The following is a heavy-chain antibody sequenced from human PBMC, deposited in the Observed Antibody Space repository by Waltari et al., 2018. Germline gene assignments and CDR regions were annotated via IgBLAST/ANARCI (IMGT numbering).Heavy chain of an antibody. Sequence: QVQLQESGPGLVESSETLSLTCDVSGYFINNGYYWGWIRQPPGKGLEWIGSIHHTGSTLNNPSLQSRVSISLDMSKNQFSLRMRSVTAADTAVYYCARHSGYSGIGTYWGQGTLVTVSS. V-gene: IGHV4-38-2*01. D-gene: IGHD5-12*01. J-gene: IGHJ4*02. CDR2: IHHTGST. CDR3: ARHSGYSGIGTY. CDR1: GYFINNGYY.